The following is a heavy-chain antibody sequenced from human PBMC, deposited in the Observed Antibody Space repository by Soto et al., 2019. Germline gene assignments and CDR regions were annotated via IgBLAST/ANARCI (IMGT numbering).Heavy chain of an antibody. D-gene: IGHD3-10*01. Sequence: PGGSLRLSCAASGVSVNNNYMSWVRQAPGKGLEWVSAISGSGGSTYYADSVKGRFTISRDNSKNTLYLQMNSLRAEDTAVYYCAKGGSMDPFDYWGQGTLVTVSS. CDR3: AKGGSMDPFDY. J-gene: IGHJ4*02. CDR1: GVSVNNNY. V-gene: IGHV3-23*01. CDR2: ISGSGGST.